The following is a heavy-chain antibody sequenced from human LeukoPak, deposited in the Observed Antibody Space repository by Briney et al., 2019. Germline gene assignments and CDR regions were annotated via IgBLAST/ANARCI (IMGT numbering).Heavy chain of an antibody. CDR2: ISAYNGNT. D-gene: IGHD3-10*01. V-gene: IGHV1-18*01. Sequence: ASVKVSCKASGYTFTSYGISWVRQAPGQGLEWMGWISAYNGNTNYAQKLQGRVTMTTDTSTSTAYMELRSLRSDDTAVYYCARATLLWFGTPNGFDPWGQGTLVTVSS. CDR3: ARATLLWFGTPNGFDP. CDR1: GYTFTSYG. J-gene: IGHJ5*02.